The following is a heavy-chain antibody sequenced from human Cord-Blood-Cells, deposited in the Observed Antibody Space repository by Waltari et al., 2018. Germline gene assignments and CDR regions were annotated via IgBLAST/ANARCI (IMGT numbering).Heavy chain of an antibody. V-gene: IGHV1-24*01. CDR2: FEPEDGEK. D-gene: IGHD3-16*01. CDR3: ATGGGDY. Sequence: QVQLVQSGAEVKKPGASVKVSCKVSGYTLTELSMHWVRQAPGKGLEWMGGFEPEDGEKIYAQKFQGRGTTTEDTSTDTAYMELSSLRSEDTAVYYCATGGGDYWGQGTLVTVSS. J-gene: IGHJ4*02. CDR1: GYTLTELS.